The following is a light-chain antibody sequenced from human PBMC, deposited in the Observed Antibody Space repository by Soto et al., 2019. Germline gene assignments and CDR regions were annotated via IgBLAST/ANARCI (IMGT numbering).Light chain of an antibody. CDR1: QTISSW. CDR3: LQDYNYPRT. V-gene: IGKV1-5*03. J-gene: IGKJ1*01. CDR2: KAS. Sequence: DIQMTQSPSTLSGSVGDRVTITCRASQTISSWLAWYRQKPGKAPRLLIYKASTLKSGVPSRFSGSGSGTEFTLTISSLQPDDFATYYCLQDYNYPRTFGQGTKVDIK.